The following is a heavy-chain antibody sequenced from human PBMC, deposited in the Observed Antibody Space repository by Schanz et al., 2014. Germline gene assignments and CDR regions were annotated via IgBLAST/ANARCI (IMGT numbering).Heavy chain of an antibody. CDR3: AMGGYQLHH. J-gene: IGHJ4*02. V-gene: IGHV3-74*01. CDR2: INSDGTTT. CDR1: GFTFSTYW. Sequence: VQLVESGGGVVQPGRSLRLSCAASGFTFSTYWMHWVRQAPGKGLVWVSHINSDGTTTTYADSVKGRFTISRDNAENTLYLQMNSLRVEDTAVYYCAMGGYQLHHWGQGTLVTVS. D-gene: IGHD1-7*01.